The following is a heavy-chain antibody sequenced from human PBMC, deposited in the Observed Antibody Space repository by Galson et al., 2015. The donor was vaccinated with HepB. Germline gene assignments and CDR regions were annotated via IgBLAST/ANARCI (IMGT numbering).Heavy chain of an antibody. CDR3: ARDLLPSYYDFWSGYRGSGYYYYGMDV. CDR1: GFTVSSNY. V-gene: IGHV3-53*01. Sequence: SLRLSCAASGFTVSSNYMSWVRQAPGKGLEWVSVIYSGGSTYYADSVKGRFTISRDNSKNTLYLQMNSLRAEDTAVYYCARDLLPSYYDFWSGYRGSGYYYYGMDVWGQGTTVTVSS. CDR2: IYSGGST. D-gene: IGHD3-3*01. J-gene: IGHJ6*02.